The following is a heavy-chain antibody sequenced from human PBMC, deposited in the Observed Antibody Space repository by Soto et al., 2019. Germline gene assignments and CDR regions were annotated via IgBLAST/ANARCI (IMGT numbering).Heavy chain of an antibody. CDR2: IYYSGST. D-gene: IGHD3-10*01. V-gene: IGHV4-59*08. CDR3: ARLDNYYGSPDP. Sequence: PSETLSLTCTVSGGSISSYYWSWIRQPPGKGLEWIGYIYYSGSTNYNPSLKSRVTISVDTSRNQFSLKLSSVTAADTAVYYCARLDNYYGSPDPWGQGTLVTVS. CDR1: GGSISSYY. J-gene: IGHJ5*02.